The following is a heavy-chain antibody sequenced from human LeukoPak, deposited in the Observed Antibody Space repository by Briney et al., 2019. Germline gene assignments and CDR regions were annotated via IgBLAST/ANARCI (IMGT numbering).Heavy chain of an antibody. CDR3: ARDGPQRYSGYFDY. V-gene: IGHV3-48*02. CDR1: GFTFNDYS. D-gene: IGHD5-12*01. J-gene: IGHJ4*02. Sequence: GGSLRLSCAAAGFTFNDYSMNWVRQAPGKGLEWVAYISTTGSTIYYADSVKGRFTISRDNAKNLLHLQLNTLRDDDTAVYYCARDGPQRYSGYFDYWGQGILVTVSS. CDR2: ISTTGSTI.